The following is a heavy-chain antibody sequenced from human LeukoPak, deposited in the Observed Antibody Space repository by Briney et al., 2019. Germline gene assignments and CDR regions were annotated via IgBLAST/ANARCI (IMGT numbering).Heavy chain of an antibody. CDR2: ISSSSSYI. J-gene: IGHJ4*02. CDR3: ARDFSMDYYDSSGQPYFDY. Sequence: PGGSLRLSCAASGFAFSSYSMNWVRQAPGKGLEWVSSISSSSSYIYYADSVKGRFTISRDNAKNSLYLQMNSLRAEDTAVYYCARDFSMDYYDSSGQPYFDYWGQGTLVTVSS. V-gene: IGHV3-21*01. D-gene: IGHD3-22*01. CDR1: GFAFSSYS.